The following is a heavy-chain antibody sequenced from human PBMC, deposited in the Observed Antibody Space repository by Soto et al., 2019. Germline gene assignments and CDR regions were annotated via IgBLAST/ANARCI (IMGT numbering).Heavy chain of an antibody. CDR3: ATTPTAAGTTWFDP. CDR2: ISTYNGNT. J-gene: IGHJ5*02. Sequence: QVQLVQSGAEVKQPGASVKVSCKASGYTFTNYGISWVRQAPGQGLECMGWISTYNGNTKYAQKCQGRVTMLTDTSTSTAYMELRSMRSDDTAMYDGATTPTAAGTTWFDPWGQGTLDTVSS. D-gene: IGHD6-13*01. CDR1: GYTFTNYG. V-gene: IGHV1-18*04.